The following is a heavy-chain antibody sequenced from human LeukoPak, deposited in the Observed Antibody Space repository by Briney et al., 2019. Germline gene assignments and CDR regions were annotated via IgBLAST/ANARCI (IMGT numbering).Heavy chain of an antibody. CDR3: ARDRSRDSSGYYFDWFDP. Sequence: ASVKVSCKASGYTFTSYGISGVRQAPGQGLEWMGWISAYNGNTNYAQKLQGRVTMTTDTSTSTAYMELRSLRSDDTAVYYCARDRSRDSSGYYFDWFDPWGQGTLVTVSS. CDR1: GYTFTSYG. V-gene: IGHV1-18*01. J-gene: IGHJ5*02. D-gene: IGHD3-22*01. CDR2: ISAYNGNT.